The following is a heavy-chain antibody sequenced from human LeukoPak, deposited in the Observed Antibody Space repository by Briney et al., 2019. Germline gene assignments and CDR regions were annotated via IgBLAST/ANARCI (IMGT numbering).Heavy chain of an antibody. CDR1: GFTFSSYE. CDR3: ASGTGYTNGCFDY. J-gene: IGHJ4*02. V-gene: IGHV3-48*03. D-gene: IGHD6-19*01. Sequence: PGGSLRLSCAASGFTFSSYEMNWVRQAPGKGLEWVSYISSSGSTIYYADSVKGRFTISRDNAKNSLYLQINSLRAEDTAVYYCASGTGYTNGCFDYWGQGTLVTVSS. CDR2: ISSSGSTI.